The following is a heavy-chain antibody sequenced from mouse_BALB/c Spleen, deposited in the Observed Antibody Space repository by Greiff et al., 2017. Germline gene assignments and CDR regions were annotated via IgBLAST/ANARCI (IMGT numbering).Heavy chain of an antibody. V-gene: IGHV1-7*01. CDR2: INPSTGYT. J-gene: IGHJ4*01. CDR1: GYTFTSYW. D-gene: IGHD1-1*01. Sequence: QVQLKQSGAELAKPGASVKMSCKASGYTFTSYWMHWVKQRPGQGLEWIGYINPSTGYTEYNQKFKDKATLTADKSSSTAYMQLSSLTSEDSAVYYCANGYGSSYAMDYWGQGTSVTVSS. CDR3: ANGYGSSYAMDY.